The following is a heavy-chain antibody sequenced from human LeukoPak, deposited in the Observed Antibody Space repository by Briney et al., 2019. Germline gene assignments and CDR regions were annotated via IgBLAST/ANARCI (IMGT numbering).Heavy chain of an antibody. V-gene: IGHV1-3*01. D-gene: IGHD6-6*01. CDR1: GYTFTSYA. J-gene: IGHJ4*02. Sequence: ASVKVSCKASGYTFTSYAMHWVRQAPGQRLEWMGWINAGNGNTKYSQKFQGRVTITRDTSASTAYMELSSLRSEDTAVYYCARGIAARPDRSTYDYWGQGTLVTVPS. CDR2: INAGNGNT. CDR3: ARGIAARPDRSTYDY.